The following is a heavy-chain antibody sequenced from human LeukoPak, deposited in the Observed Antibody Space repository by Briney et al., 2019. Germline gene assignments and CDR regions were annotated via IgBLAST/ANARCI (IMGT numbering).Heavy chain of an antibody. CDR2: IYYSGST. D-gene: IGHD5-24*01. CDR3: ATLEMATTLSFDY. Sequence: SETPSLTCTVFGGSISSSSYYWGWIRQPPGKGLEWIGSIYYSGSTYYNPSLKSRVTISVDTSKNQFSLKLSSVTAADTAVYYCATLEMATTLSFDYWGQGTLVTVSS. J-gene: IGHJ4*02. CDR1: GGSISSSSYY. V-gene: IGHV4-39*07.